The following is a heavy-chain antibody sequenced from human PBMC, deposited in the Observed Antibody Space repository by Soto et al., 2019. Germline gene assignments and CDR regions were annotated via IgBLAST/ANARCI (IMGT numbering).Heavy chain of an antibody. CDR1: GFTFSSYV. V-gene: IGHV3-33*01. CDR2: IWYDGSNK. CDR3: ARDSGYCSSTSCSHLYYFDY. D-gene: IGHD2-2*01. J-gene: IGHJ4*02. Sequence: GGSLRLSCAASGFTFSSYVMHWVRQAPGKGLEWVAVIWYDGSNKYYADSVKGRFTISRDNSKNTLYLQMNSLRAEDTAVYYCARDSGYCSSTSCSHLYYFDYWGQGTL.